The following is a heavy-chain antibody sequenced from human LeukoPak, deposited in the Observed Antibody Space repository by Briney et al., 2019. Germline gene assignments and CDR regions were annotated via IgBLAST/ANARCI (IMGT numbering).Heavy chain of an antibody. CDR3: ATTINRFSRSSLTEAFEI. CDR2: ITSSGDTV. J-gene: IGHJ3*02. D-gene: IGHD1-26*01. CDR1: GFTFSDYF. Sequence: PGGSLRLSCAASGFTFSDYFMTWIRQAPGKGLEWVSYITSSGDTVYYADSVKGRFTISRDNAKESLFLQMNSLRAEDTAVYYCATTINRFSRSSLTEAFEIWGQGTVVTVSS. V-gene: IGHV3-11*01.